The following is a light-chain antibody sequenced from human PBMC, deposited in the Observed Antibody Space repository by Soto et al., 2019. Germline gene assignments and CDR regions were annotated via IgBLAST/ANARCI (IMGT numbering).Light chain of an antibody. CDR1: QILNNR. CDR3: QQSYITLYS. CDR2: GAF. V-gene: IGKV1-39*01. Sequence: DIQMTQSPSTLSASVEDRVTITCRVSQILNNRLSWYQQKPGKAPNLLISGAFNLQSGVPSRFGGGGSGTGFTLTISSLQPEDFATYYCQQSYITLYSFGQGTRLEIK. J-gene: IGKJ2*01.